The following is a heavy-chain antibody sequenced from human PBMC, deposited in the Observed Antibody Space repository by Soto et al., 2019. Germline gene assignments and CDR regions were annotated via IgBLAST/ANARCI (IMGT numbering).Heavy chain of an antibody. CDR3: AKATWYYYDTSGFSDY. D-gene: IGHD3-22*01. CDR2: ITGTDDTT. J-gene: IGHJ4*02. Sequence: PGGSLRLSCVASGFIFDSYAMNWVRQPPGKGLEWVSSITGTDDTTSYADSVKGRFTISRDNSKNTLYLQMHSLTTDDTAVYYCAKATWYYYDTSGFSDYWGQGTQVTVSS. V-gene: IGHV3-23*01. CDR1: GFIFDSYA.